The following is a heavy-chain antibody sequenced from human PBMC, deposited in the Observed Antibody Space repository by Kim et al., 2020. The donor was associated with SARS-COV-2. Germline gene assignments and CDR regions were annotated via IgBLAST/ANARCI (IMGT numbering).Heavy chain of an antibody. V-gene: IGHV3-23*01. CDR1: GFTFGSYA. J-gene: IGHJ4*02. D-gene: IGHD2-2*02. Sequence: GGSLRLSCAASGFTFGSYAMSWVRQASGKGLEWVSIISASGDGTYYADSVRGRFTLSRDNSMNTLYLQMNSLRAEDTAIYYCAKGDCSSTSCYTTDYWGRGTLVTVSS. CDR2: ISASGDGT. CDR3: AKGDCSSTSCYTTDY.